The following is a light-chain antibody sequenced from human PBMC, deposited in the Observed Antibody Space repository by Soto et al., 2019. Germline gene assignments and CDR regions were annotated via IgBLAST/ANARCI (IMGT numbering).Light chain of an antibody. CDR2: GAS. Sequence: EILLTQFPDTRSLSPGEKATLSCRASQSVSSSYLAWYQQKPGQAPRLLIYGASSRATGIPDRFSGSGSGTDFTLTISRLEPEDFAVYYCQQYGGSPRTLGQGTKVDIK. CDR1: QSVSSSY. CDR3: QQYGGSPRT. J-gene: IGKJ1*01. V-gene: IGKV3-20*01.